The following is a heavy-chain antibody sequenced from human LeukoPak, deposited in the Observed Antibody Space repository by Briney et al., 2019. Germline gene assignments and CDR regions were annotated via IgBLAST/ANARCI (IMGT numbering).Heavy chain of an antibody. D-gene: IGHD3-3*01. Sequence: PSETLSLTCTVSGDSISSSTYYWGWIRQPPGKGLEWIGNIYYSGSTYYNPSLKSRVTISVDTPKNQFSLKLTSVTAADTAVYYCARLGYYDFWGGYYTGHYFDSWGQGTLVTVSS. CDR2: IYYSGST. J-gene: IGHJ4*02. CDR1: GDSISSSTYY. V-gene: IGHV4-39*01. CDR3: ARLGYYDFWGGYYTGHYFDS.